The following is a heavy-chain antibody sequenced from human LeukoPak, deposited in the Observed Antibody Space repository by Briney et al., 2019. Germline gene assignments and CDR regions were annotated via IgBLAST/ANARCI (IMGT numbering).Heavy chain of an antibody. CDR1: GFTFSSYS. Sequence: GGSLRLSCAASGFTFSSYSMNWVRQAPGKGLEWLSSISSSSSYIYYADSVKGRFTISRDNAKNSLYLQMNSLRAEDTAVYYCARGGARGGSCSFDYWGQGTLVIVSS. V-gene: IGHV3-21*01. J-gene: IGHJ4*02. CDR3: ARGGARGGSCSFDY. CDR2: ISSSSSYI. D-gene: IGHD2-15*01.